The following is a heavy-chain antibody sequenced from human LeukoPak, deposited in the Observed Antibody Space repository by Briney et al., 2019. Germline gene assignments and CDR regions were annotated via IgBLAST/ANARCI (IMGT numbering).Heavy chain of an antibody. CDR2: INHSGST. J-gene: IGHJ4*02. Sequence: SETLSLTCAVYGGSFSGYYWSWIRQPPGKGLEWIGEINHSGSTNYNPSLKSRVTISVDTSKNQFSLKLSSVPAADTAVYYCARRSPPALYYYDSSGYYPKSTYFDYWGQGTLVTVSS. D-gene: IGHD3-22*01. CDR3: ARRSPPALYYYDSSGYYPKSTYFDY. CDR1: GGSFSGYY. V-gene: IGHV4-34*01.